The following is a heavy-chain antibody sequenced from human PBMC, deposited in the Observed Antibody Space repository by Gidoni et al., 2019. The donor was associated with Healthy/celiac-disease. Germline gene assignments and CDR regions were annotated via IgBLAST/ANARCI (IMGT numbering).Heavy chain of an antibody. J-gene: IGHJ3*02. Sequence: QVQLQQCGAGLLKPSETLSLTCAVYGGSFSGYYWSWIRQPPGKGLEWIGEINHSGSTNYNPSLTSRVTISVDTSKNQFSLKLSSVTAADTAVYYCARGLELLSPDAFDIWGQGTMVTVSS. CDR2: INHSGST. CDR1: GGSFSGYY. CDR3: ARGLELLSPDAFDI. V-gene: IGHV4-34*01. D-gene: IGHD1-7*01.